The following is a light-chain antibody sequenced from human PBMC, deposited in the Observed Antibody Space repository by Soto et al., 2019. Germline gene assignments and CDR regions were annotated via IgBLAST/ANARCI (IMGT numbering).Light chain of an antibody. CDR2: AAS. Sequence: TQSPATHSLSPVERATLSCRASQNVANYLDWYQQKPAQAPRLLIYAASRRAPGIPERFSGSGSGTDFTLTISRLEPEDFAVYYCQQYLNSPKTFGQGTKVDIK. J-gene: IGKJ1*01. CDR1: QNVANY. CDR3: QQYLNSPKT. V-gene: IGKV3-20*01.